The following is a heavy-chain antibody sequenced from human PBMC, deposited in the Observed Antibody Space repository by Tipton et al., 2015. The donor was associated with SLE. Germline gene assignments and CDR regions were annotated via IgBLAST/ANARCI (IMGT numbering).Heavy chain of an antibody. CDR3: ARGDDILTDNWFNS. J-gene: IGHJ5*01. V-gene: IGHV4-30-4*08. D-gene: IGHD3-9*01. CDR2: IYYSGNT. CDR1: GGSISSDNYF. Sequence: TLSLTCTVSGGSISSDNYFLSWTRQLPGKGLEWIGYIYYSGNTYYNPSLKSRVSMSVDTSKSQFSLELTSVTVADTAVYYCARGDDILTDNWFNSWGQGTLVTVSS.